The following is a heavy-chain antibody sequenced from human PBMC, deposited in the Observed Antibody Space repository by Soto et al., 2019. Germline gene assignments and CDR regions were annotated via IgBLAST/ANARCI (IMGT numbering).Heavy chain of an antibody. V-gene: IGHV3-23*01. CDR1: GFTFSSYA. CDR3: AKGPHIVGATDDY. D-gene: IGHD1-26*01. CDR2: ISGSGGST. Sequence: VGSLRLSCAASGFTFSSYAMSWVRQAPGKGLEWVSAISGSGGSTYYADSVKGRFTISRDNSKNTLYLQMNSLRAEDTAVYYCAKGPHIVGATDDYWGQGTLVTVSS. J-gene: IGHJ4*02.